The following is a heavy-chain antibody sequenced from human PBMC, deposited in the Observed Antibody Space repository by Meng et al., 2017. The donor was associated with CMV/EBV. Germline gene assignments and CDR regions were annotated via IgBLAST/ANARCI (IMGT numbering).Heavy chain of an antibody. CDR2: FYYSGST. V-gene: IGHV4-59*01. CDR1: SGSITIYY. D-gene: IGHD3-10*01. J-gene: IGHJ6*02. Sequence: GSLRLSCTVSSGSITIYYCSWIRPHPGKGLEWIGYFYYSGSTNYNPSLKSRVTISVDTSKNQFSLKLSSVTAADTAVYYCARGAPPTPRYGSGSYFNVPLYYYYGMDVWGQGTTVTVSS. CDR3: ARGAPPTPRYGSGSYFNVPLYYYYGMDV.